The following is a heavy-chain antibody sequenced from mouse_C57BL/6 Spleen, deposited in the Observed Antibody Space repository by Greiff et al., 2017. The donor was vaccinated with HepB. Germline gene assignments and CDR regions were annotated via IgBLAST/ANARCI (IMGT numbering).Heavy chain of an antibody. CDR3: ARGHYGSSYGFAY. D-gene: IGHD1-1*01. J-gene: IGHJ3*01. Sequence: VKLMESDAELVKPGASVKISCKVSGYTFTDHTIHWMKQRPEQGLEWIGYIYPRDGSTKYNEKFKGKATLTADKSSSTAYMQINSLTSEDSAVYFCARGHYGSSYGFAYWGQGTLVTVSA. CDR1: GYTFTDHT. V-gene: IGHV1-78*01. CDR2: IYPRDGST.